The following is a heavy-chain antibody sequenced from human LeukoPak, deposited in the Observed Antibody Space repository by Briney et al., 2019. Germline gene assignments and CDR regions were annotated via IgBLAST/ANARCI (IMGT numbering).Heavy chain of an antibody. CDR3: ARVREADSSSWYWDYYYYYYMDV. Sequence: GSLRLSCAASGFTFSSYWMSWVRQAPGKGLEWVANIKQDGSEKYYVDSVKGRFTISRDNAKNSLYLQMNSLRAEDTAVYYCARVREADSSSWYWDYYYYYYMDVWGKGTTVTVSS. CDR1: GFTFSSYW. V-gene: IGHV3-7*01. CDR2: IKQDGSEK. D-gene: IGHD6-13*01. J-gene: IGHJ6*03.